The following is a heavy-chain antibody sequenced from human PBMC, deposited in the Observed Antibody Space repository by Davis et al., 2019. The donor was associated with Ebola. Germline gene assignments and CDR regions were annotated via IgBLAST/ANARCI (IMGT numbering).Heavy chain of an antibody. CDR3: ARVDSSGWFDP. D-gene: IGHD6-19*01. CDR1: GGSISSGGYY. V-gene: IGHV4-61*08. Sequence: PSETLSLTCTVSGGSISSGGYYWSWIRQHPGKGLEWIGYISYSGSTNYNPSLKSRVTMSVDTSKNQFSLKLSSVTAADTAVYYCARVDSSGWFDPWGQGTLVTVSS. CDR2: ISYSGST. J-gene: IGHJ5*02.